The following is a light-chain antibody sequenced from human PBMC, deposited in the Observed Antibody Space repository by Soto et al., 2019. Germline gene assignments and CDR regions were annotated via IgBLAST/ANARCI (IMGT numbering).Light chain of an antibody. J-gene: IGKJ2*01. Sequence: EIVLTQSPGTLSLSPGERATLSCRASQSVSSAYLAWYQHKPGQAPRRLIYVESNRATGIPDRFSGSGAGRDVTLTISRLEPDDCAVYFCQQYGRSPPFTFGQGTKVEIK. CDR1: QSVSSAY. CDR3: QQYGRSPPFT. CDR2: VES. V-gene: IGKV3-20*01.